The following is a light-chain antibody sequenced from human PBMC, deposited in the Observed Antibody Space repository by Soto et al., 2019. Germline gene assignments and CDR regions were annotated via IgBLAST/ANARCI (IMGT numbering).Light chain of an antibody. CDR3: PQINSYPLM. CDR2: GAH. J-gene: IGKJ4*02. Sequence: DIQLTESPSLLGASVGDRVTMTCRASQDISSYLAWYQQKRGRAPELLIHGAHSLPSGGPSRFSGSGSGTEFTLTISTLQSEPFATYYSPQINSYPLMFGGGTKAEI. CDR1: QDISSY. V-gene: IGKV1-9*01.